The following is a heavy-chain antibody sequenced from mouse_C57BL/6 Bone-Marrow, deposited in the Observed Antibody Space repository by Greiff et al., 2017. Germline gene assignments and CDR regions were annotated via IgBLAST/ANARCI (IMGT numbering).Heavy chain of an antibody. J-gene: IGHJ2*01. CDR1: GYTFTSYW. Sequence: QVQLQQPGAELVMPGASVKLSCKASGYTFTSYWMHWVKQRPGQGLEWIGEIDPSDSDTNYNQKFKGKSTLTVDKSSSTAYMQLSSLTSEDSAVYYCARDYGSSGDFDYWGQGSTLTDCS. CDR3: ARDYGSSGDFDY. CDR2: IDPSDSDT. V-gene: IGHV1-69*01. D-gene: IGHD1-1*01.